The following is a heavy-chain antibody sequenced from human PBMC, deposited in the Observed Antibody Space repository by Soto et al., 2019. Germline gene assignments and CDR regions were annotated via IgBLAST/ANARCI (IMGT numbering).Heavy chain of an antibody. V-gene: IGHV4-39*01. Sequence: QLQLQESGPGLVKPSETLSLTCTVSGGSISGSSYFWGWIRQPPGKGLEWIGSIYFSGSASYNPSLRSRLTISVDTSTNQFSLKLSSVTAADTAVYYCARHAGDSSGPRWFDPWGQGSLVTVSS. CDR3: ARHAGDSSGPRWFDP. D-gene: IGHD6-19*01. CDR2: IYFSGSA. CDR1: GGSISGSSYF. J-gene: IGHJ5*02.